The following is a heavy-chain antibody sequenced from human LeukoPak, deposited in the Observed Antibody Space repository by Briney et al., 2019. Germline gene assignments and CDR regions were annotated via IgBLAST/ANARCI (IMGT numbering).Heavy chain of an antibody. CDR1: GGSFSGYY. V-gene: IGHV4-34*01. CDR3: ARGRPKYDSSGYYPKYFQH. J-gene: IGHJ1*01. D-gene: IGHD3-22*01. CDR2: VNHSGST. Sequence: PSETLSLTCVVYGGSFSGYYWSWIRQLPGKGLEWIGDVNHSGSTNYNPSLESRVTISVDTSKNQFSLKLSSVTAADTAVYYCARGRPKYDSSGYYPKYFQHWGQGTLVTVSS.